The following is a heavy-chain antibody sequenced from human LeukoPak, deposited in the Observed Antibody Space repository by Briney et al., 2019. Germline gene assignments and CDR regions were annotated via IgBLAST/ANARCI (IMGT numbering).Heavy chain of an antibody. CDR2: ISSSSSTI. CDR3: ARFAAGGSYYYYMDV. V-gene: IGHV3-48*04. CDR1: GFTFSSYS. Sequence: GGSLRLSCAASGFTFSSYSMNWVRQAPGKGLEWVSYISSSSSTIYYADSVKGRFTISRDNAKNSLYLQMNSLRAEDTAVYYCARFAAGGSYYYYMDVWGKGTTVTVSS. D-gene: IGHD6-25*01. J-gene: IGHJ6*03.